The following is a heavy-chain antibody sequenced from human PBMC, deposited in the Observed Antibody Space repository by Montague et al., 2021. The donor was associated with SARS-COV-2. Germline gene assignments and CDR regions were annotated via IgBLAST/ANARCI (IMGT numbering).Heavy chain of an antibody. CDR3: ARAVFVRRADNWFDP. D-gene: IGHD3-10*01. Sequence: SETLSLTCTVSGGSMSDHYWAWIRQPPGKGLEWLAYIYYSGGINSNASLKSRVTMSVDTSKNQFSLKLTSVTAADTAVYFCARAVFVRRADNWFDPWGQGTLVTVSS. V-gene: IGHV4-59*11. J-gene: IGHJ5*02. CDR1: GGSMSDHY. CDR2: IYYSGGI.